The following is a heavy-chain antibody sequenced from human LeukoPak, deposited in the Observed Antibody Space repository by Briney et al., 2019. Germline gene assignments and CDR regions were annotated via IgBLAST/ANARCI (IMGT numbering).Heavy chain of an antibody. J-gene: IGHJ3*02. CDR2: IWYDGSNK. CDR3: ARETHYGDYDGDAFDI. V-gene: IGHV3-33*01. Sequence: GRSLRLSCAASGFTFSSYGMHWVRQAPGKGLEWVAVIWYDGSNKYYADSVKGRFTISRDNSKNTLYLQMNSLRAEDTAVYYCARETHYGDYDGDAFDIWGQGTMVTVSS. CDR1: GFTFSSYG. D-gene: IGHD4-17*01.